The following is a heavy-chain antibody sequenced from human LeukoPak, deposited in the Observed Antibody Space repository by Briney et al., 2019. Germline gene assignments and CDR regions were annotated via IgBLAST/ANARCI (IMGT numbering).Heavy chain of an antibody. J-gene: IGHJ4*02. V-gene: IGHV1-69*05. Sequence: GASVKVSCKASGGTFSSYAISWVRQAPGQGLEWMGGIIPIFGTANYAQKFQGRVTITTDESTSTAYMELSSLRSEDTAVYYCARADCSSTSCPEDFDYWGQGTLVTVSS. D-gene: IGHD2-2*01. CDR3: ARADCSSTSCPEDFDY. CDR2: IIPIFGTA. CDR1: GGTFSSYA.